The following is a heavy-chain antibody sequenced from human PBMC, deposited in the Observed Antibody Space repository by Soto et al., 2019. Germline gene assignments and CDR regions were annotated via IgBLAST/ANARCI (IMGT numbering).Heavy chain of an antibody. CDR3: ARRVKHFMVRGVEHWFDP. D-gene: IGHD3-10*01. CDR1: GGSISSYY. V-gene: IGHV4-59*08. Sequence: QVQLQESGPGLVKPSETLSLTCTVSGGSISSYYWSWIRQPPGKGLEWLGYIYYSGSTNYNPSLKGRVTISVDTSKNQFSLKLSSVTAADTAVYYCARRVKHFMVRGVEHWFDPWGQGTLVTVSS. J-gene: IGHJ5*02. CDR2: IYYSGST.